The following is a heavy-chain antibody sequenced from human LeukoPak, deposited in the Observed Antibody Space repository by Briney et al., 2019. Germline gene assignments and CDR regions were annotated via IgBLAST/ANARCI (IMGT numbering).Heavy chain of an antibody. CDR1: GFTFSSYS. CDR2: ISSSSSYI. J-gene: IGHJ4*02. D-gene: IGHD5-12*01. CDR3: AKDLAAYSGYDSADS. V-gene: IGHV3-21*01. Sequence: GGSLRPSCAASGFTFSSYSMNWVRQAPGKGLEWVSSISSSSSYIYYADSVKGRFTISRDNAKNSLYLQMNSLRTEDTAVYYCAKDLAAYSGYDSADSWGLGTLVTVSS.